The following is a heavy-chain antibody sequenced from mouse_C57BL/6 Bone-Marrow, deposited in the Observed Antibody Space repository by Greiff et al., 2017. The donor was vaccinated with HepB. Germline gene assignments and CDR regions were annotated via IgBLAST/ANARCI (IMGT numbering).Heavy chain of an antibody. CDR3: AREDYGSSYGWYFDV. V-gene: IGHV5-16*01. Sequence: EVKLVESEGGLVQPGSSMKLSCTASGFTFSDYYMAWVRQVPEKGLEWVANINYDGSSTYYLDSLKSRFIISRDNAKNILYLQMSSLKSEDTATYYCAREDYGSSYGWYFDVWGTGTTVTVSS. CDR2: INYDGSST. J-gene: IGHJ1*03. CDR1: GFTFSDYY. D-gene: IGHD1-1*01.